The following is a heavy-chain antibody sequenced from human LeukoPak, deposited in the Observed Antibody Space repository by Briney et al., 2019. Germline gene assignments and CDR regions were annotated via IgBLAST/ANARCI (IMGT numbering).Heavy chain of an antibody. CDR2: IYPADSDT. CDR1: GCNFTSYW. V-gene: IGHV5-51*01. CDR3: ARTYSSGVANYGMDV. J-gene: IGHJ6*02. Sequence: GESLQISCKGSGCNFTSYWIGWVRQMPGKGLEWMGIIYPADSDTRYSPSFQGQVTISADKSISTAYLQWSSLKASDTAMYYCARTYSSGVANYGMDVWGQGTTVTVSS. D-gene: IGHD6-19*01.